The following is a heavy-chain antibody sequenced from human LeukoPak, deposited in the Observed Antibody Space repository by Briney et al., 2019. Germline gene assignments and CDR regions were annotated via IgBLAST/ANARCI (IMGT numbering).Heavy chain of an antibody. CDR2: ISWNSGSI. CDR1: GFTFDDYA. D-gene: IGHD2-15*01. J-gene: IGHJ4*02. V-gene: IGHV3-9*01. Sequence: PGGSLRLSCAASGFTFDDYAMHWVRQAPGKGLEWVSGISWNSGSIGYADSVKGRFTISRDNAKNSLYLQMNSLRAEDTALYYCAKDKRQAATAPFDYWGQGTLVTVSS. CDR3: AKDKRQAATAPFDY.